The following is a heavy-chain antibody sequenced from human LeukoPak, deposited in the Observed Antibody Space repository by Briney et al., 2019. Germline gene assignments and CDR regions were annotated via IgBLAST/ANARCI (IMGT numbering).Heavy chain of an antibody. CDR3: ARHDIAAALVIDY. V-gene: IGHV4-39*01. Sequence: PSETLSLTCTVSGGSISSGSYYWGWIRRPPGKGLEWIGSIYYSGSTYYNPSLKSRVTISVDTSKNQFSLKLSSVTAADTAMYYCARHDIAAALVIDYWGQGTLVTVSS. CDR2: IYYSGST. CDR1: GGSISSGSYY. D-gene: IGHD6-13*01. J-gene: IGHJ4*02.